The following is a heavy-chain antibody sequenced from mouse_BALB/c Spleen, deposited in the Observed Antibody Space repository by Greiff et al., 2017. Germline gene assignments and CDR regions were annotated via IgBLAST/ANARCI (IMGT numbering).Heavy chain of an antibody. Sequence: EVMLVESGGGLVQPGGSLKLSCAASGFTFSSYGMSWVRQTPDKRLELVATINSNGGSTYYPDSVKGRFTISRDNAKNTLYLQMSSLKSEDTAMYYCARGGDDYDVYLDYWGQGTTLTVSS. D-gene: IGHD2-4*01. CDR1: GFTFSSYG. J-gene: IGHJ2*01. V-gene: IGHV5-6-3*01. CDR3: ARGGDDYDVYLDY. CDR2: INSNGGST.